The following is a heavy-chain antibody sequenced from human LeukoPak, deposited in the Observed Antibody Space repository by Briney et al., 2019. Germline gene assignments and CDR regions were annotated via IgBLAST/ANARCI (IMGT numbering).Heavy chain of an antibody. CDR2: INSDGSST. CDR1: GFTFSSHW. D-gene: IGHD4-17*01. V-gene: IGHV3-74*01. Sequence: GGSLRLSCAASGFTFSSHWMYWVRQAPGKGLVWVSRINSDGSSTSYADSVRGRFSISRDNAKNTLFLQVNSLRVEDTAVYYCASPQSGDYGALYFQHWGQAPWSPSPQ. CDR3: ASPQSGDYGALYFQH. J-gene: IGHJ1*01.